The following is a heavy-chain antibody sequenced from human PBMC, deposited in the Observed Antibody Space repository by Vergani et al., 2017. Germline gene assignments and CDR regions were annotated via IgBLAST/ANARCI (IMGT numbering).Heavy chain of an antibody. V-gene: IGHV1-3*01. J-gene: IGHJ4*02. Sequence: QVQLVQSGAEAKKPGASVKVSCKASGYTFTSYAMHWVRQAPGQRLEWMGWINAGNGNTKYSQKFQGRVTITRDTSASTAYMELSSLRSEDTAVYYCARSVLLVTVVTESFDYWGQGTLVTVSS. CDR1: GYTFTSYA. CDR2: INAGNGNT. D-gene: IGHD4-23*01. CDR3: ARSVLLVTVVTESFDY.